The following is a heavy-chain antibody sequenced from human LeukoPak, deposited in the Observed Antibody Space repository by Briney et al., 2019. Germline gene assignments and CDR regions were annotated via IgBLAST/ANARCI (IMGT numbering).Heavy chain of an antibody. CDR3: ARGTSGTYNWFDP. D-gene: IGHD2-2*01. Sequence: PSETLSLTCTVSGYSISSGYYWGWIRQPPGKGLEWIGSIYHSGSTYYNPSLKSRVTISVDTSKNQFSLKLSSVTAADTAVYYCARGTSGTYNWFDPWGQGTLVTVSS. V-gene: IGHV4-38-2*02. J-gene: IGHJ5*02. CDR2: IYHSGST. CDR1: GYSISSGYY.